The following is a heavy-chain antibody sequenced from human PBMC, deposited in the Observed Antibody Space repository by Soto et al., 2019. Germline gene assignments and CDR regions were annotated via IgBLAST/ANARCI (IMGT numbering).Heavy chain of an antibody. D-gene: IGHD1-1*01. Sequence: QVHLVQSGAEVKKPGASVKVSCKASGYTFTSYGITWVRQAPGQGLEWMGWISAHNGNTDYAQKLQGRVIVTRDTSTSTDYMEVRSTASDDTAVYCCARGRYGDYWGQGALVTVSS. CDR3: ARGRYGDY. CDR2: ISAHNGNT. V-gene: IGHV1-18*01. J-gene: IGHJ4*02. CDR1: GYTFTSYG.